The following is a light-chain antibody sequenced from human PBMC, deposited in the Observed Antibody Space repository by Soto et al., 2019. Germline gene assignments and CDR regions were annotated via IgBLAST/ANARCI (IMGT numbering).Light chain of an antibody. V-gene: IGKV3-20*01. CDR3: NHYRGSPWT. CDR2: AAS. J-gene: IGKJ1*01. Sequence: DIVLTQSPGTLSLSPGERATLSCRASQSISSSYLAWYQQKPGQAPRLLIYAASSRATGIPDRFGGSVSGTDFTLTISRLEPEDFAMYSCNHYRGSPWTFGQGAKVDIK. CDR1: QSISSSY.